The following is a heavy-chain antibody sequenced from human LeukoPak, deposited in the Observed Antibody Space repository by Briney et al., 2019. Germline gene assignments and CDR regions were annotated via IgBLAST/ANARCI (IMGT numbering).Heavy chain of an antibody. Sequence: GGSLRLSCAASGFMLSSTWMHWVRQAPGKGLVWVSRINSDATGTSYADSVRGRFTISRDDAKNTMYLQMNSLRAEDTAMYYCVRGSPGYSSSWHAYWGQGTLVTVSS. V-gene: IGHV3-74*01. CDR2: INSDATGT. J-gene: IGHJ4*02. CDR1: GFMLSSTW. CDR3: VRGSPGYSSSWHAY. D-gene: IGHD6-13*01.